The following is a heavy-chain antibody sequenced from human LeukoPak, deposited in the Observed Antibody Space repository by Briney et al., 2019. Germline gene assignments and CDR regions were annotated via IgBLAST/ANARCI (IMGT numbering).Heavy chain of an antibody. CDR1: GGSISSGDYY. J-gene: IGHJ4*02. Sequence: SETLSLTCTVPGGSISSGDYYWSWIRQPPGKGLEWIGYIYYSGSTYYNPSLKSRVTISVDTSKNQFSLRLTSVTAAGTAVYYCARNRVVGAPNFDYWGQGTLVTVFS. CDR2: IYYSGST. V-gene: IGHV4-30-4*02. D-gene: IGHD1-26*01. CDR3: ARNRVVGAPNFDY.